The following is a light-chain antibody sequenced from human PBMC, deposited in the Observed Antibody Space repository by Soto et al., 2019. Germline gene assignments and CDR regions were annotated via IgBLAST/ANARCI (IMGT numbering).Light chain of an antibody. Sequence: DIQLTQSPSFLSASVGDRVTISCRASQGISDYLAWYQQKPGKTPKLLIYGASTLQSGVPSRFSGSASGTEFTLTISSLQPEDFATYFCQQFNAYPLTFGGGTKLEIK. CDR1: QGISDY. J-gene: IGKJ4*01. V-gene: IGKV1-9*01. CDR3: QQFNAYPLT. CDR2: GAS.